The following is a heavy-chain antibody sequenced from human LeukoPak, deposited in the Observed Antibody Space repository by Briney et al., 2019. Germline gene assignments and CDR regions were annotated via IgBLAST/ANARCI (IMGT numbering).Heavy chain of an antibody. Sequence: SETLSLTCSVSGGSISSNDYYWGWIRQPPGKGLEWIGSIYYSVNTYYNPSLRGRITISVDTSKNQFSLKLSSVTAADTAVYYCARLPRYDFWSWGQGTLVTVSS. D-gene: IGHD3-3*01. CDR1: GGSISSNDYY. CDR2: IYYSVNT. V-gene: IGHV4-39*01. J-gene: IGHJ4*02. CDR3: ARLPRYDFWS.